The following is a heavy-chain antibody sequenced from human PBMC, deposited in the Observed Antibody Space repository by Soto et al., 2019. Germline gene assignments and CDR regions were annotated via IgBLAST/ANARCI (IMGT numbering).Heavy chain of an antibody. V-gene: IGHV3-30-3*01. CDR1: GFTFSSYA. J-gene: IGHJ6*02. D-gene: IGHD3-3*01. CDR3: AREPYYEMPCGMDV. Sequence: QVQLVESGGGVVQPGRSLRLSCAASGFTFSSYAMHWVRQAPGKGLEWVAVISYDGSNKYYADSVKGRFTISRDNSKNTLYLQMNRLRAEDTAVYYCAREPYYEMPCGMDVWGQGTTVTVPS. CDR2: ISYDGSNK.